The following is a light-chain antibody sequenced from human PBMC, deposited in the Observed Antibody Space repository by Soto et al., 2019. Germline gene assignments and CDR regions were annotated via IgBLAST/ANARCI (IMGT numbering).Light chain of an antibody. CDR3: CSYAPTRASYV. CDR2: EVT. CDR1: GSDIGSYNL. J-gene: IGLJ1*01. V-gene: IGLV2-23*02. Sequence: QSVLTQPASVSGSPGQSITISCTGTGSDIGSYNLVSWYQQPPGKAPKLIIYEVTNRPSGVSSRFSGSKSGNTAPLTISGLQAEDDADYYCCSYAPTRASYVFGTGTKVTVL.